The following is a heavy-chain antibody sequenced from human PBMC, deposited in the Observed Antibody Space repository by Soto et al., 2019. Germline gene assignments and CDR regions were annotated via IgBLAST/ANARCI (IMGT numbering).Heavy chain of an antibody. V-gene: IGHV4-31*03. J-gene: IGHJ4*02. CDR2: IYYSGST. CDR1: GGSISSGGYY. CDR3: ARSLIAAAAPFDY. D-gene: IGHD6-13*01. Sequence: TLSLTCTVSGGSISSGGYYWSWIRQRPGKGLEWIGYIYYSGSTYYNPSLKSRVTISVDTSKNQFSLKLSSVTAADTAVYYCARSLIAAAAPFDYWGQGTVVTVSS.